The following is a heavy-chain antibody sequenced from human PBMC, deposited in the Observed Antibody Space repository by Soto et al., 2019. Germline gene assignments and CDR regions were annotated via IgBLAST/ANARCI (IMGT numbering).Heavy chain of an antibody. CDR3: AKGFGYGDY. CDR2: ISYDGSNK. CDR1: GFTFSSYA. J-gene: IGHJ4*02. V-gene: IGHV3-30-3*01. D-gene: IGHD5-12*01. Sequence: GGSLRLSCAASGFTFSSYAMHWVRQAPGKGLEWVAVISYDGSNKYYADSVKGRFTISRDNSKNTLYLQMNSLRAEDTAVYYCAKGFGYGDYWGQGTLVTVSS.